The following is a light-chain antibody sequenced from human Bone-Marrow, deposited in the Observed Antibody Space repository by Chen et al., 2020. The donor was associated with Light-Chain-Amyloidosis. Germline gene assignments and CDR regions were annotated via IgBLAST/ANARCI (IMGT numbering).Light chain of an antibody. V-gene: IGLV2-8*01. CDR1: SSDVGGYNY. J-gene: IGLJ2*01. CDR3: SSYAGSNNLV. Sequence: QSALTQPPPASGSPGQSVTISCTGTSSDVGGYNYVSWYQQHPGKAPKLMIYEVSERPSGVPDRFSGSKSGNTASLTVSGLQAEDEADYYCSSYAGSNNLVFGGGTKLTVL. CDR2: EVS.